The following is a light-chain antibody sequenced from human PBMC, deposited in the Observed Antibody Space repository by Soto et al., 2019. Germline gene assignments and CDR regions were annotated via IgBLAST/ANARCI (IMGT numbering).Light chain of an antibody. CDR2: ANT. CDR1: SSNIGPTYD. Sequence: QSVLTQPPSVSGAPGQRVTISCTGSSSNIGPTYDVHWYQQLPGTAPKLLIYANTNRPSGVPDRFSGSKSGTSASLAITGLQAEDEADYSCQSYDSSLSGYVFGTGTKLTVL. CDR3: QSYDSSLSGYV. J-gene: IGLJ1*01. V-gene: IGLV1-40*01.